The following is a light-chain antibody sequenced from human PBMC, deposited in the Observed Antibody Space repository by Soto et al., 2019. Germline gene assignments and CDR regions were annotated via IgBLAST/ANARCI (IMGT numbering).Light chain of an antibody. Sequence: LTQPPSASGSPGRSVTISCTGTSSDVGGYDYVSWFQQHPGKAPKLIIYEVTKRPSGVPDRFSASKSGNTASLTVSGLQAEDEADYYCSSFVAGNNYWVFGGGTKVTVL. CDR3: SSFVAGNNYWV. CDR1: SSDVGGYDY. V-gene: IGLV2-8*01. J-gene: IGLJ3*02. CDR2: EVT.